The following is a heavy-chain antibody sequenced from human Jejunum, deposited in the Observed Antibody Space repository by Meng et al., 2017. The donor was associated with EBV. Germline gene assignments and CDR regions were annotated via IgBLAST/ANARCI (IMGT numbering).Heavy chain of an antibody. CDR2: YYNSGST. Sequence: LRLQESGPGLVKPSEPLSLTCTVSGGSISSSSYYWGWIRQPPGKGLEWIGTYYNSGSTYYNPSLKSRVTISVDTSKNQFSLKLISVTAADTAAYYCARQGPSGRTFDYWGQGTLVTVSS. D-gene: IGHD1-26*01. J-gene: IGHJ4*02. V-gene: IGHV4-39*01. CDR1: GGSISSSSYY. CDR3: ARQGPSGRTFDY.